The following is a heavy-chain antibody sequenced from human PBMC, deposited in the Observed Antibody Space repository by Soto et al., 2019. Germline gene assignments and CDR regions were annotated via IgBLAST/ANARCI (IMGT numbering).Heavy chain of an antibody. Sequence: SETLSLTCSVSSGSISTSGYYWGWIRQPPGTGLEWIGGISYSGSTYYNPSLKSRLTISVDTSKNHFSLKLTSVTAADTAVFFCARRGSRLSVAVAAFDYWSQGTLVTVSS. CDR1: SGSISTSGYY. CDR2: ISYSGST. CDR3: ARRGSRLSVAVAAFDY. D-gene: IGHD6-19*01. J-gene: IGHJ4*02. V-gene: IGHV4-39*02.